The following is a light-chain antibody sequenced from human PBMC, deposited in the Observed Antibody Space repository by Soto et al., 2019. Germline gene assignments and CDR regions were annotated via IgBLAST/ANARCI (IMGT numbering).Light chain of an antibody. CDR3: QHRSIWPVS. V-gene: IGKV3-11*01. Sequence: EIVLTQSPAPLSLSPVKMAALSCRASQSVSSYLAWYQQKPGQAPRLLIYGASSRATGIPDRFSGSGSATDFTLTISSLEPEDFAVYYCQHRSIWPVSFGQGTRLEI. CDR2: GAS. J-gene: IGKJ5*01. CDR1: QSVSSY.